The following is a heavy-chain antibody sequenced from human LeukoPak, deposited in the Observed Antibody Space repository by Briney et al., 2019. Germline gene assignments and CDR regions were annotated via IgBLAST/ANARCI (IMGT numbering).Heavy chain of an antibody. CDR3: ARDHYYGSEAYGMDV. J-gene: IGHJ6*02. CDR1: GFTFSDYY. V-gene: IGHV3-11*01. Sequence: PGGPLRLSCAASGFTFSDYYMSWIRQAPGKGLEWVSYISSSGSTIYYADSVKGRFTISRDNAKNSLYLQMNSLRAEDTAVYYCARDHYYGSEAYGMDVWGQGTTVTVSS. CDR2: ISSSGSTI. D-gene: IGHD3-10*01.